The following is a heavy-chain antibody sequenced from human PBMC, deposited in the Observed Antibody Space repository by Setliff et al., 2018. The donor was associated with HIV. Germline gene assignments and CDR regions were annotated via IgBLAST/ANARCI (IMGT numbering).Heavy chain of an antibody. V-gene: IGHV1-24*01. D-gene: IGHD3-10*01. CDR2: FDPEDGDT. CDR3: ARDDHYYDSGSYYSDWYFDL. J-gene: IGHJ2*01. CDR1: GYTLTEFS. Sequence: ASVKVSCKVSGYTLTEFSMHWVRQAPGKGLEWMGRFDPEDGDTLYAQKFQGRVTITADESTSTADMELSSLRSEDTAVYYCARDDHYYDSGSYYSDWYFDLWGRGTLVTVSS.